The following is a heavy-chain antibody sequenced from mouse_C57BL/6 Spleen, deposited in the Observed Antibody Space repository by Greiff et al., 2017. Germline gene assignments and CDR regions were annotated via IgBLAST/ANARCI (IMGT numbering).Heavy chain of an antibody. J-gene: IGHJ2*01. V-gene: IGHV1-50*01. CDR1: GYTFTSYW. CDR2: IDPSDSYT. D-gene: IGHD3-2*02. CDR3: ARSSGSYYFDY. Sequence: QVQLQQPGAELVKPGASVKLSCKASGYTFTSYWMQWVKQRPGQGLEWIGEIDPSDSYTNYNQKFKGKATLTVDTSSSTAYMQHSSLTSEDSAVYYCARSSGSYYFDYWGQGTTLTVSA.